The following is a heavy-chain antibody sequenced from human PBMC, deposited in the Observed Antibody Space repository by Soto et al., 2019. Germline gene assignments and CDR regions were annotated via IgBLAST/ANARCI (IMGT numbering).Heavy chain of an antibody. V-gene: IGHV3-23*01. Sequence: PVGSLRLSCAASGFTFSSYAMSWVRQAPGKGLEWVSVISGSGAGTYYADSVKGRFTISRDNSKKTLYLLMNSLRAEDTALYYCAKAQEDHYYYYAMDVWGQGTTVTVSS. CDR2: ISGSGAGT. J-gene: IGHJ6*02. CDR3: AKAQEDHYYYYAMDV. D-gene: IGHD2-15*01. CDR1: GFTFSSYA.